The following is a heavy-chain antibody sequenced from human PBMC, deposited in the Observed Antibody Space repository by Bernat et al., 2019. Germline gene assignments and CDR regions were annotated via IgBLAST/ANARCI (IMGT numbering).Heavy chain of an antibody. J-gene: IGHJ4*02. Sequence: VQLVESGGGLVKPGGSLRLSCAASGFTFSSYSMNWVRQAPGKGLEWVAVIWYDGSNKYYADSVKGRFTISRDNSKNTLYLQMNSLRAEDTAVYYCARARLPYYYGSGSPPDYWGQGTLVTVSS. D-gene: IGHD3-10*01. CDR2: IWYDGSNK. CDR1: GFTFSSYS. V-gene: IGHV3-33*08. CDR3: ARARLPYYYGSGSPPDY.